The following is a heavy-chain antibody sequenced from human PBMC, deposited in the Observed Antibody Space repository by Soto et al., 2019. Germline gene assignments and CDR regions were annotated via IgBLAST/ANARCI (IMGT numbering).Heavy chain of an antibody. CDR2: IYHSGST. V-gene: IGHV4-30-2*01. CDR3: ASRPSGSGFDP. CDR1: GSSISSGGYS. Sequence: TLSLTCAISGSSISSGGYSCLWFRQPPGKGLEWIGYIYHSGSTYYSPSLKSRVTISVDRSKNQFSLKLSSVTAADTAVYYCASRPSGSGFDPWGQGTLVTVSS. J-gene: IGHJ5*02. D-gene: IGHD1-26*01.